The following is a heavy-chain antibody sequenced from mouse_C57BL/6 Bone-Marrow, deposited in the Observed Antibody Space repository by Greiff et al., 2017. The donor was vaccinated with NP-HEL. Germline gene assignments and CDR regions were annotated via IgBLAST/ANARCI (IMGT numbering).Heavy chain of an antibody. Sequence: VQLQQPGAELVKPGASVKMSCKASGYTFTSYWITWVKQRPGQGLEWIGDLYPGSGSTNYNEKFKSKATLTVDTSSSTAYMQLSSLTSEYSAVYYCARDYYAMDYWGQGTSVTVSS. V-gene: IGHV1-55*01. CDR2: LYPGSGST. CDR3: ARDYYAMDY. J-gene: IGHJ4*01. CDR1: GYTFTSYW.